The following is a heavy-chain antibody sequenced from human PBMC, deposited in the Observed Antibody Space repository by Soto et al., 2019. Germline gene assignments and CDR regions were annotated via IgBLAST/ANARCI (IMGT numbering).Heavy chain of an antibody. J-gene: IGHJ5*02. D-gene: IGHD5-12*01. CDR2: MYYSGST. CDR3: ARDHPDVAPPGFEP. V-gene: IGHV4-31*03. CDR1: VDSITSGTFY. Sequence: PSETLSLTCTFSVDSITSGTFYWNWVRQYPGKGLEWIGYMYYSGSTYYNPSLKSRVSISRDTSKNQFSLSLSSVTDADTAVYYCARDHPDVAPPGFEPWGQGTRVIVSS.